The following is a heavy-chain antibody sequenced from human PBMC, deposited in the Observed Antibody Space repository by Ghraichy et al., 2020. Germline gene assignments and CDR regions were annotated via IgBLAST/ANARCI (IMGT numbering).Heavy chain of an antibody. CDR1: GFTFSSYG. D-gene: IGHD2-2*01. CDR3: ARDRLFCSSTSCYGEFGKFDY. CDR2: IWYDGSNK. J-gene: IGHJ4*02. Sequence: GGSLRLSCAASGFTFSSYGMHWVRQAPGKGLEWVAVIWYDGSNKYYADSVKGRFTISRDNSKNTLYLQMNSLRAEDTAVYYCARDRLFCSSTSCYGEFGKFDYWGQGTLVTVSS. V-gene: IGHV3-33*01.